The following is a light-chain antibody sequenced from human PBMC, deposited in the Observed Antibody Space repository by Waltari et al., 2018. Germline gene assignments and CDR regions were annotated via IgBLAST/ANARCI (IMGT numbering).Light chain of an antibody. CDR3: QQYDNWPLT. V-gene: IGKV3-15*01. J-gene: IGKJ2*01. CDR2: DAS. CDR1: QSVSSN. Sequence: EIVLTQSPATLFLSPGERATLSCRASQSVSSNLAWYQQKPGQAPRLLIYDASTRATDIPARFSGGGSGTEFTLSISSLQSEDFAVYYCQQYDNWPLTFGQGTKLEIK.